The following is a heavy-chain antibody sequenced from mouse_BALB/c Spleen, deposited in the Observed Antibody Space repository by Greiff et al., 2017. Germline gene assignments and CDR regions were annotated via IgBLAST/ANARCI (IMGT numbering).Heavy chain of an antibody. D-gene: IGHD4-1*01. V-gene: IGHV1-82*01. CDR1: GYAFSSSW. CDR3: ARSRANWEGAY. J-gene: IGHJ3*01. CDR2: IYPGDGDT. Sequence: QVQLQQSGPELVKPGASVKISCKASGYAFSSSWMNWVKQRPGQGLEWIGRIYPGDGDTNYNGKFKGKATLTADKSSSTAYMQLSSLTSVDSAVYFCARSRANWEGAYWGQGTLVTVSA.